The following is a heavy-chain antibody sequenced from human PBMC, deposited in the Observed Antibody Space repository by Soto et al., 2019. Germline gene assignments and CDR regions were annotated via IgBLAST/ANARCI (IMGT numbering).Heavy chain of an antibody. V-gene: IGHV3-21*01. CDR3: AREGQTYDFWSGYHNYYYYYMDV. CDR1: GFTFSSYS. CDR2: ISSSSSYI. Sequence: GGSLRLSCAASGFTFSSYSMNWVRQAPGKGLEWVSSISSSSSYIYYADSVKGRFTISRDNAKNSLYLQMNSLRAEDTAVYYCAREGQTYDFWSGYHNYYYYYMDVWGKGTTVTVS. D-gene: IGHD3-3*01. J-gene: IGHJ6*03.